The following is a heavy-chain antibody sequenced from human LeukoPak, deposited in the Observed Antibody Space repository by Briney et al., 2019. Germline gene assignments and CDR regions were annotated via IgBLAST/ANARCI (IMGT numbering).Heavy chain of an antibody. CDR3: AREASGYSSSWYYYYYGMDV. Sequence: GASVKVSCKASGYTFTSYGISWVRQAPGQGLEWMGWISAYNGNTNYAQKLQGRVTMTTDTSTSTAYMELRSLRSDDTAVYYCAREASGYSSSWYYYYYGMDVWGQGTTVIVSS. CDR2: ISAYNGNT. CDR1: GYTFTSYG. D-gene: IGHD6-13*01. J-gene: IGHJ6*02. V-gene: IGHV1-18*01.